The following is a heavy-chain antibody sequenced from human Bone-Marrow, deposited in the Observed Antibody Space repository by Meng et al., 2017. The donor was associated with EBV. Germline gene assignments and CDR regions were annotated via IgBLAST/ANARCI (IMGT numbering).Heavy chain of an antibody. V-gene: IGHV3-74*01. CDR1: GFSFRSYW. CDR2: TNENGAIT. CDR3: SRDLAGSDDY. D-gene: IGHD1-14*01. J-gene: IGHJ4*02. Sequence: EVQLVESXXXXVXXGGSLSLSCAASGFSFRSYWMHWVRQVPGKGLVWVARTNENGAITNYADSVKGRFTISRDNAKNTLYLQMNSLRAEDTAVYYCSRDLAGSDDYWGQGTLVTVSS.